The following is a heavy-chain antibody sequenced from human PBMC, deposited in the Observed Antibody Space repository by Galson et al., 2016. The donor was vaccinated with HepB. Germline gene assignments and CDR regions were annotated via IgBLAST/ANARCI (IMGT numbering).Heavy chain of an antibody. J-gene: IGHJ4*02. Sequence: LSLTCAVSGDSLTHNNWWTWVRQPPGKGLEWVGDIFHTERTSYNPSLKSRISISVDKSNSHFFLELTSVTAADTAFYFCRAKIRGGPDFWGQGTLVTVAS. D-gene: IGHD3-10*01. CDR1: GDSLTHNNW. CDR2: IFHTERT. CDR3: RAKIRGGPDF. V-gene: IGHV4-4*01.